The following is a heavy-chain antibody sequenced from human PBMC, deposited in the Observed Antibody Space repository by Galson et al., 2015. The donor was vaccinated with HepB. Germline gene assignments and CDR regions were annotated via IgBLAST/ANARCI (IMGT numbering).Heavy chain of an antibody. Sequence: QSGAEVKKPGESLRISCKGSGYSFTSYWISWVRQMPGKGLEWMGRIDPSDSYTNYSPSFQGHVTISADKSISTAYLQWSSLKASDTAMYYCARHGYCTNGVCYGASQGIAVAGKYFYYYYGMDVWGQGTTVTVSS. V-gene: IGHV5-10-1*01. CDR1: GYSFTSYW. CDR3: ARHGYCTNGVCYGASQGIAVAGKYFYYYYGMDV. CDR2: IDPSDSYT. D-gene: IGHD2-8*01. J-gene: IGHJ6*02.